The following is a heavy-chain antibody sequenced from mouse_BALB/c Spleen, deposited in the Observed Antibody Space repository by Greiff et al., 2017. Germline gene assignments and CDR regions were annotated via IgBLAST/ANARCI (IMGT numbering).Heavy chain of an antibody. CDR3: TRAYYGNYPYYYAMDY. D-gene: IGHD2-10*01. CDR1: GYTFTSYW. Sequence: LQQPGSELVRPGASVKLSCKASGYTFTSYWMHWVKQRHGQGLEWIGNIYPGSGSTNYDEKFKSKGTLTVDTSSSTAYMHLSSLTSEDSAVYYCTRAYYGNYPYYYAMDYWGQGTSVTVSS. J-gene: IGHJ4*01. V-gene: IGHV1S22*01. CDR2: IYPGSGST.